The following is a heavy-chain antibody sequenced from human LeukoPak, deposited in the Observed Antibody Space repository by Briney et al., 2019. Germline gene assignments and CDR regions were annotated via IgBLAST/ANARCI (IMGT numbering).Heavy chain of an antibody. CDR2: ISSSGSTI. CDR3: TRDLLGQQLVPLYFDY. CDR1: GFTFSDYY. D-gene: IGHD6-13*01. J-gene: IGHJ4*02. Sequence: GGSLRLSCAASGFTFSDYYMSWLRQAPGKGLEWVSYISSSGSTIYYADSVKGRFTISRDNAKNSLYLQMNSLKTEDTAVYYCTRDLLGQQLVPLYFDYWGQGTLVTVSS. V-gene: IGHV3-11*01.